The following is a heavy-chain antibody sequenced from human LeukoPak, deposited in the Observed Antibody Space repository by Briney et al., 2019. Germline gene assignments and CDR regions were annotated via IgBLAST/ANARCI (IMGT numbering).Heavy chain of an antibody. CDR1: GFTFSSYS. Sequence: PGGSLRLSCAASGFTFSSYSMNWVRQAPGKGLEWVSYISSSSSTIYYADSVKGRFTISRDNAKNSLYLQMNSLRAEDTAVYCCARENGDYVDYWGQGTLVTVSS. V-gene: IGHV3-48*01. CDR3: ARENGDYVDY. J-gene: IGHJ4*02. D-gene: IGHD4-17*01. CDR2: ISSSSSTI.